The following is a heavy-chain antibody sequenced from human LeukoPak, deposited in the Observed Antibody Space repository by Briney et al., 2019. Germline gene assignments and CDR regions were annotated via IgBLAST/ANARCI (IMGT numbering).Heavy chain of an antibody. Sequence: GGSLRLSCAASGFTFSSYSMNCVRQAPGKGLEWVSYISSSGTTIYYADSVKGRFTISRDNGKNSLYLQMNGLRDEDTAVYYCAREPYCSGGSCYRHFVYWGQGTLVTVSS. CDR1: GFTFSSYS. D-gene: IGHD2-15*01. CDR2: ISSSGTTI. V-gene: IGHV3-48*02. CDR3: AREPYCSGGSCYRHFVY. J-gene: IGHJ4*02.